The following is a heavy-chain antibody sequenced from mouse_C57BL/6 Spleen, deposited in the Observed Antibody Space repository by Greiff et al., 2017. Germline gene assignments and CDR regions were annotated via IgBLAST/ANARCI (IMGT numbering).Heavy chain of an antibody. Sequence: QVQLQQSGAELVKPGASVKLSCTASGYTFTEYTIHWVKQRSGQGLEWIGWFYPGSGSIKYNEKFKDKATLTADKSSSTIYMELSRLTSEDSAVYFSARHEGIYYGNPWYFDVWGTGTTVTVSS. CDR2: FYPGSGSI. CDR3: ARHEGIYYGNPWYFDV. V-gene: IGHV1-62-2*01. J-gene: IGHJ1*03. D-gene: IGHD2-1*01. CDR1: GYTFTEYT.